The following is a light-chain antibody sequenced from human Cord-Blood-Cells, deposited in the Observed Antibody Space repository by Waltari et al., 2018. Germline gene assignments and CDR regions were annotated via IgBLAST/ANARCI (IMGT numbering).Light chain of an antibody. CDR2: DVS. J-gene: IGLJ1*01. CDR3: CSYAGSYV. Sequence: QSALTQPRSVSGSPGQSVTISCTGTSSDVGGYNYVSWYQQHPGKAPKLMSYDVSKRPSWVPDLFSGSKSGNTASLTISGLQAEDEAEYYCCSYAGSYVFGTGTKVTVL. CDR1: SSDVGGYNY. V-gene: IGLV2-11*01.